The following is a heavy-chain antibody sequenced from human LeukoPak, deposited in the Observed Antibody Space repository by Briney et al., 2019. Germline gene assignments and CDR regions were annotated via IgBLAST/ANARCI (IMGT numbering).Heavy chain of an antibody. J-gene: IGHJ6*03. CDR2: MNPNSGNT. V-gene: IGHV1-8*01. Sequence: ASVKVSCKASGYTFTSYDNNWVRQATGQGLEWMGWMNPNSGNTGYAQKFQGRVTMTRNTSISTAYMELSSLRSEDTAVYYCARGPYSNYWGHYYYMDVWGKGTTVTVSS. CDR1: GYTFTSYD. D-gene: IGHD4-11*01. CDR3: ARGPYSNYWGHYYYMDV.